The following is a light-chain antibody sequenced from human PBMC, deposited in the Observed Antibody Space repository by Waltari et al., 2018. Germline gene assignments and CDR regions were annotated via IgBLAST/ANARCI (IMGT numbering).Light chain of an antibody. CDR3: NSRDSSGDLMV. V-gene: IGLV3-19*01. CDR2: EKN. J-gene: IGLJ2*01. Sequence: SSEPTQDPAVSVALGQTVRITCQGDSLKNYFVSWYQTKPGQAPVVVINEKNNRPSGIPDRFSASSSGNKASLTITGAQAEDEGDYYCNSRDSSGDLMVFGGGTKLTVL. CDR1: SLKNYF.